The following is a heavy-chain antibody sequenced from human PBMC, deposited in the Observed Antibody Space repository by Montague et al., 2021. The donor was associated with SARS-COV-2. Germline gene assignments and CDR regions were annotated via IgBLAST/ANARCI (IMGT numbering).Heavy chain of an antibody. CDR2: IFFSGST. CDR3: ARHGPFVVVTAIHVNFYI. Sequence: SETLSLTCTVSGGSISTYYWCWIRQPPGKVLEWIGYIFFSGSTNSNPSLKSRFTISLDTSKNQFSLKLSSVTAADTAVYYCARHGPFVVVTAIHVNFYIWDQGTMVTVSS. V-gene: IGHV4-59*08. D-gene: IGHD2-21*02. J-gene: IGHJ3*02. CDR1: GGSISTYY.